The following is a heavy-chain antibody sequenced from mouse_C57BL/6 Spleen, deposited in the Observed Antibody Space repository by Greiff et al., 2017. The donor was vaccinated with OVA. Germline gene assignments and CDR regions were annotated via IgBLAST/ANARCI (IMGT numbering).Heavy chain of an antibody. V-gene: IGHV1-84*01. CDR3: ARNPNYYGSSDYAMDY. CDR1: GYTFTDYY. D-gene: IGHD1-1*01. CDR2: IYPGSGNT. Sequence: VQLQQSGPELVKPGASVKISCKASGYTFTDYYINWVKQRPGQGLEWIGWIYPGSGNTKYNEKFKGKATLTVDTSSSTAYMQLSSLTSEDSAVYFCARNPNYYGSSDYAMDYWGQGTSVTVSS. J-gene: IGHJ4*01.